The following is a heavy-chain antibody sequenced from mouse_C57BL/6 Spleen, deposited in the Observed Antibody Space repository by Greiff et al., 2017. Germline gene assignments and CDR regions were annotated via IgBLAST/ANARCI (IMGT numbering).Heavy chain of an antibody. CDR1: GFNIKDDY. V-gene: IGHV14-4*01. D-gene: IGHD2-2*01. CDR2: IDPENGDT. Sequence: EVKLVESGAELVRPGASVKLSCTASGFNIKDDYMHWVKQRPEQGLEWIGWIDPENGDTEYASKFQGKATITADTSSNTAYLQLSSLTSEDTAVYYCTTDGLPPAYWGQGTLVTVSA. J-gene: IGHJ3*01. CDR3: TTDGLPPAY.